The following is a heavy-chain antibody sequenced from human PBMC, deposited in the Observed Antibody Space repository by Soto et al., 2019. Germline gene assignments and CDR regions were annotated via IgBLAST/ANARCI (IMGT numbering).Heavy chain of an antibody. CDR2: IDTSGNT. V-gene: IGHV4-4*07. CDR3: ARCSNNWFQTEGMDV. Sequence: SETLSLTCTVSVDSITTYYWSWIRQPAGKGLEWIGRIDTSGNTNYNPSLKSRVTMSVDTSKKQFSLKLTSVTAADTAVYYCARCSNNWFQTEGMDVWGQGTTVTVSS. CDR1: VDSITTYY. D-gene: IGHD6-13*01. J-gene: IGHJ6*02.